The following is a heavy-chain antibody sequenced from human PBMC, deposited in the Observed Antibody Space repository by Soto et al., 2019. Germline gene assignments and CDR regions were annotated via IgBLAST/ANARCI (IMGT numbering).Heavy chain of an antibody. D-gene: IGHD2-2*01. J-gene: IGHJ6*02. CDR1: GFTFSSYG. Sequence: QVQLVESGGGVVQPGRSLRHSCAASGFTFSSYGMHWVRQAPGKGLEWVAVIWYDGSNKYYADSVKGRFTISRDNSKNTLYLQMNSLRAEDTAVYYCARVRTSSTSYYYGMDVWGQGTTVTVSS. CDR2: IWYDGSNK. V-gene: IGHV3-33*01. CDR3: ARVRTSSTSYYYGMDV.